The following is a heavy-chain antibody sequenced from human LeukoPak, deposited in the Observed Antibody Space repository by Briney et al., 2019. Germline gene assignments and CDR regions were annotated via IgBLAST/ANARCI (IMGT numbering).Heavy chain of an antibody. D-gene: IGHD2/OR15-2a*01. J-gene: IGHJ6*02. CDR2: ISGSGGST. CDR3: AKVLNIYHYYGMDV. CDR1: GFTFSSYA. V-gene: IGHV3-23*01. Sequence: RWSLRLSCAASGFTFSSYAMTWVRQAPGKGLEWVSGISGSGGSTDYADSVRGRFTISRDISKNTLFLQMNSLRAEDTAVYYCAKVLNIYHYYGMDVWGQGTTVTVSS.